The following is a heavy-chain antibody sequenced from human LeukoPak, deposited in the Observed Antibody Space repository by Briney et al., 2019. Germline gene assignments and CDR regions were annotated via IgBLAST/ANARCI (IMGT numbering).Heavy chain of an antibody. D-gene: IGHD1/OR15-1a*01. CDR1: GGTFSSYA. CDR2: IIPIFGTA. J-gene: IGHJ6*02. Sequence: SVNVSFTASGGTFSSYAISWVRQAPGQGLEWMGGIIPIFGTANYAQKFQGRVTIAADESTSTAYMELSSLRSEDTAVYYCARGREQPRYGMDVWGQGTTVTVSS. CDR3: ARGREQPRYGMDV. V-gene: IGHV1-69*13.